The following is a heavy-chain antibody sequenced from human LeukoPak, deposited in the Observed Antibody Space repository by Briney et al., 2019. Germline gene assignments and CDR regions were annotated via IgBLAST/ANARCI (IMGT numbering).Heavy chain of an antibody. V-gene: IGHV4-59*08. CDR3: ARHGSGWSLDW. J-gene: IGHJ4*02. CDR1: GGSIRSYY. D-gene: IGHD6-19*01. Sequence: PSETLSLTCTVSGGSIRSYYWSWIRQPPGKGLEWIGDISDSESTNYNPSLKSRVTISVDTSKNQFSLRLSSVTAADTAVYYCARHGSGWSLDWWGQGTLVTVSS. CDR2: ISDSEST.